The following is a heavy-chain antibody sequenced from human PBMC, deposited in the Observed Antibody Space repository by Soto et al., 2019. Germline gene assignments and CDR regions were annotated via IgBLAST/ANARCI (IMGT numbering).Heavy chain of an antibody. Sequence: QVQLVESGGGVVQPGRSLRLSCAASGFTFSSYAMHWVRQAPGKGLEWVAVISYDGSNKYYADSVKGRFPISRDNSKNTLYLQMNSLRAEDTAVYYCASAGERGLFDYWGQGTLVTVSS. CDR2: ISYDGSNK. V-gene: IGHV3-30-3*01. D-gene: IGHD1-26*01. CDR3: ASAGERGLFDY. J-gene: IGHJ4*02. CDR1: GFTFSSYA.